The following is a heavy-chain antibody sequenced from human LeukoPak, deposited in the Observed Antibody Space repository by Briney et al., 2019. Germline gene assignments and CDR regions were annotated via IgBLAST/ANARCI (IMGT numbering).Heavy chain of an antibody. J-gene: IGHJ6*02. D-gene: IGHD2-2*01. CDR3: ARGRQDIVVVPAAKWGYGMDV. CDR2: IWYDGSNK. CDR1: GFTFSDYY. V-gene: IGHV3-33*08. Sequence: SGGSLRLSCAASGFTFSDYYMNWVRQAPGKGLEWVAVIWYDGSNKYYADSVKGRFTISRDNSKNTLYLQMNSPRAEDTAVYYCARGRQDIVVVPAAKWGYGMDVWGQGTTVTVSS.